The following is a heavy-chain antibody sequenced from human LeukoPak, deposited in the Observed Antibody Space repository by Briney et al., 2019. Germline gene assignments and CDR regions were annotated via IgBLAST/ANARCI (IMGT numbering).Heavy chain of an antibody. D-gene: IGHD4-11*01. Sequence: SVKVSCKASGGTFTSYAISWVRQAPGQGLEYLGGGIPNFRRTKYAQRLEGRVTITTDETTAYMELRSLTSEDTAVYCARAGRDSNYDFDYHMDVWGKGTTVTVSS. CDR2: GIPNFRRT. J-gene: IGHJ6*03. CDR3: RAGRDSNYDFDYHMDV. CDR1: GGTFTSYA. V-gene: IGHV1-69*05.